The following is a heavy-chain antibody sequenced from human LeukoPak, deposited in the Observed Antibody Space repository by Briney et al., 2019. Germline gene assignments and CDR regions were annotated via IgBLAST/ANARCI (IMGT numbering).Heavy chain of an antibody. Sequence: GGSLRLSCAASGFTFSSYAMSWVRRAPGKGLEWVSAISGSGGSTYYADSVKGRFTISRDNSKNTLYLQMNSLRAEDTAVYYCAKVDNYYGSGSYQDYWGQGTLVTVSS. CDR1: GFTFSSYA. CDR3: AKVDNYYGSGSYQDY. J-gene: IGHJ4*02. CDR2: ISGSGGST. D-gene: IGHD3-10*01. V-gene: IGHV3-23*01.